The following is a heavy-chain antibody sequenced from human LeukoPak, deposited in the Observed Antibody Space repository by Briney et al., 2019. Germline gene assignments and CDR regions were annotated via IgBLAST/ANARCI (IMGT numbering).Heavy chain of an antibody. CDR1: AGSIRSYH. CDR3: ARAHGSPSVRLFDS. D-gene: IGHD3-10*01. Sequence: TSETLSLTCTVSAGSIRSYHWNWVRQSPGRGLEWIGYIYYTGSSNYSPSLKSRVTMSVDTSKSQFSLRLSSVTASDTAVYYCARAHGSPSVRLFDSWGQGTLVTVSS. CDR2: IYYTGSS. V-gene: IGHV4-59*08. J-gene: IGHJ4*02.